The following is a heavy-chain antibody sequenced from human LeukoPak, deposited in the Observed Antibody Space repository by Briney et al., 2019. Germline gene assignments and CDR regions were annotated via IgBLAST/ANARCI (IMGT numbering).Heavy chain of an antibody. CDR3: ARRPSTITIFGVVISPWFDP. D-gene: IGHD3-3*01. Sequence: GSLRLSCAASGFTFSSYAMSWIRQPPGKGLEWIGEINHSGSTNYNPSLKSRVTISVDTSKNQFSLKLSSVTAADTAVYYCARRPSTITIFGVVISPWFDPWGQGTLVTVSS. V-gene: IGHV4-34*01. CDR1: GFTFSSYA. CDR2: INHSGST. J-gene: IGHJ5*02.